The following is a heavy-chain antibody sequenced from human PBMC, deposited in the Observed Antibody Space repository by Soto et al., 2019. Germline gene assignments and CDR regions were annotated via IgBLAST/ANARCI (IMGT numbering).Heavy chain of an antibody. J-gene: IGHJ3*02. CDR3: ARAEWPVTDEAFDI. Sequence: QVQLVESGGGVVQPGRSLRLSCAASGFTFSSYAMHWVRQAPGKGLEWVAVISYDGSNKYYADSVKGRFTISRDNSKNTLYLQMNSLRAEDTAVYYCARAEWPVTDEAFDIWGQGTMVTVSS. CDR2: ISYDGSNK. V-gene: IGHV3-30-3*01. D-gene: IGHD3-3*01. CDR1: GFTFSSYA.